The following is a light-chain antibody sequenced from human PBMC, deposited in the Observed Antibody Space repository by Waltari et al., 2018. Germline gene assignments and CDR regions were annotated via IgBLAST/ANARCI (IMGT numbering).Light chain of an antibody. J-gene: IGLJ3*02. CDR2: VNSDGSH. Sequence: QLVLTQSPSASASLGASVKLTCTLSSGPSSTVIAWLQAQPGKGTRYLMKVNSDGSHSKGDEIPDRFSGSSSGAERYLTISSLQSEDEADYYCQTGGHGTWVFGGGTKLTVL. CDR3: QTGGHGTWV. CDR1: SGPSSTV. V-gene: IGLV4-69*01.